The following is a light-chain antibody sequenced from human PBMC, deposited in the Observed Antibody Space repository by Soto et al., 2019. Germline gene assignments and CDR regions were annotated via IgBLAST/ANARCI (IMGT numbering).Light chain of an antibody. CDR1: QSLLHSNGYNY. CDR2: LGS. Sequence: DTVMTQSPLSLPVTPGEPASISCRSSQSLLHSNGYNYLDWYLQKPGQSPQLLIYLGSNRASGVPDRFSGSGSGTDSTLKISRVEAEDVGVYYCMQALQTPWTFGQGTKVEIK. CDR3: MQALQTPWT. J-gene: IGKJ1*01. V-gene: IGKV2-28*01.